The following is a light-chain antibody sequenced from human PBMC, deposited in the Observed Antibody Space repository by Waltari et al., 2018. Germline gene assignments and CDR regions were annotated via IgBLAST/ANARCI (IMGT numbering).Light chain of an antibody. J-gene: IGKJ3*01. CDR3: QQYGSSPFT. CDR2: GAS. Sequence: EIVLTQSPGTLSLSLGESATLSCRASQSVSSSYLAWYQQKPGQAPRLLIYGASSRATGIPDRFSGSGSGTDFTLTISRLEPEDFAVYYCQQYGSSPFTFGPGTKVDIK. CDR1: QSVSSSY. V-gene: IGKV3-20*01.